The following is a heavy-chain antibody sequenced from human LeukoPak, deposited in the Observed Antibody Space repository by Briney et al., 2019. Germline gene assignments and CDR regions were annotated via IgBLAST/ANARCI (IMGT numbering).Heavy chain of an antibody. CDR3: AKAGTTGIHHWFDP. Sequence: SETLSLTCVVSGYSISNDYYWGWIRQPPGKGLEWIGDIYHSGGSYYNPSLKSRVTILVDTSKNQFSLKLSSVTAADTAVYYCAKAGTTGIHHWFDPWGQGNLVTVSS. V-gene: IGHV4-38-2*01. CDR2: IYHSGGS. D-gene: IGHD1-1*01. CDR1: GYSISNDYY. J-gene: IGHJ5*02.